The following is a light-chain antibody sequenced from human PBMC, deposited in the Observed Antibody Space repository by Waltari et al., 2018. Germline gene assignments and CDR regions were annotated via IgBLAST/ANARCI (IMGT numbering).Light chain of an antibody. Sequence: DIVMTQSPDSLLVSLGERATISCNSSQSILYTSNDKNYLAWYQQKAGQPPRLLVHWASIRESGVPDRFRGSGSGTDFTLTISNLQPEDVAFYWCQQYFNSPIAFGQGTRLRLN. J-gene: IGKJ5*01. CDR1: QSILYTSNDKNY. V-gene: IGKV4-1*01. CDR2: WAS. CDR3: QQYFNSPIA.